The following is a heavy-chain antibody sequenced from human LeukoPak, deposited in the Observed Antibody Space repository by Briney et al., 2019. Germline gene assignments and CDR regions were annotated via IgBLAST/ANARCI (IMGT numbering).Heavy chain of an antibody. J-gene: IGHJ4*02. Sequence: GGSLRLSCTASGFTFSDHAMHWVRQAPGKGLEWVTVISYHARDQFYADSVKGRFTVSRDNSRNTLYLQMNSLRAEDSAVYYCAAQPCINGICYLDYWGQGTLVTVSS. CDR1: GFTFSDHA. V-gene: IGHV3-30*04. CDR2: ISYHARDQ. D-gene: IGHD2-8*01. CDR3: AAQPCINGICYLDY.